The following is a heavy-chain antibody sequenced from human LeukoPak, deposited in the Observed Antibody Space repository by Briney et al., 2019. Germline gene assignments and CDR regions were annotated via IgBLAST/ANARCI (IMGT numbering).Heavy chain of an antibody. CDR2: INPNSGGT. Sequence: GASVKVSCKASGYTFTGYYMHWVRQAPGQGLEWMGWINPNSGGTNYAQKFQGRVTLTRDTSISTAYMELSRLRSDDTAVYYCARDTARITIFGVAKYMDVWGEGTTVTVSS. J-gene: IGHJ6*03. V-gene: IGHV1-2*02. CDR1: GYTFTGYY. CDR3: ARDTARITIFGVAKYMDV. D-gene: IGHD3-3*01.